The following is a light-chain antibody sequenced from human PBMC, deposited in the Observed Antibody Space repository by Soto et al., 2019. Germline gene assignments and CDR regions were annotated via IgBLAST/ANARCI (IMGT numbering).Light chain of an antibody. Sequence: EIVLTQSPATLSLSPGERATLSCRASQSVSSYLAWYQQKPGQAPRLLIYDASNRATGIPARFSGSGSGTDFPLTISSLEPEDFAVYYCQQRSNWPYTFGQGTKLEI. J-gene: IGKJ2*01. CDR1: QSVSSY. V-gene: IGKV3-11*01. CDR3: QQRSNWPYT. CDR2: DAS.